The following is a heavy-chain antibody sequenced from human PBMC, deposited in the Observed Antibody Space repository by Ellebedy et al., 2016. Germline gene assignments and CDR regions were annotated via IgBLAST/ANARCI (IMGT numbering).Heavy chain of an antibody. V-gene: IGHV1-18*01. CDR3: ASWGPDIVATQGLGY. D-gene: IGHD5-12*01. Sequence: ASVKVSXXASGYTFTSYGISWVRQAPGQGLEWMGWINAYNGNTNYAQKLQGRVTMTTDTSTSTAYMELRSLRSDDTAVYYCASWGPDIVATQGLGYWGQGTLVTVSS. CDR2: INAYNGNT. CDR1: GYTFTSYG. J-gene: IGHJ4*02.